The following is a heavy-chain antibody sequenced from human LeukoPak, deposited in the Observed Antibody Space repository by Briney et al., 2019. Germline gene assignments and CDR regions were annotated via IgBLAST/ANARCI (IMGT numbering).Heavy chain of an antibody. V-gene: IGHV4-38-2*01. CDR2: IYHSGST. CDR1: GYSISSGYY. Sequence: PSETLSLTCAVSGYSISSGYYWGWIRQPPGKGLEWIGSIYHSGSTYYNPSLKSRVTISVDTSKNQFSLKLRSVTAADTAVFYCARWSESATFDSWGQGTLVIVSS. J-gene: IGHJ4*02. CDR3: ARWSESATFDS. D-gene: IGHD3-3*01.